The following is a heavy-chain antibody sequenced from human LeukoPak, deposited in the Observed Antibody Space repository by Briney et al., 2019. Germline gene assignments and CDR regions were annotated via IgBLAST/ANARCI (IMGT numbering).Heavy chain of an antibody. CDR2: IWHDGSNK. Sequence: QSGGSLRLSCAASGFTFSSYGMHWVRQAPGKGLEWVAVIWHDGSNKYYADSVKGRFTISRDNSKNTLYLQMNSLRAEDTAVYYCARVRVTTVTTGPFDYWGQGTLVTVSS. CDR3: ARVRVTTVTTGPFDY. V-gene: IGHV3-33*01. D-gene: IGHD4-17*01. J-gene: IGHJ4*02. CDR1: GFTFSSYG.